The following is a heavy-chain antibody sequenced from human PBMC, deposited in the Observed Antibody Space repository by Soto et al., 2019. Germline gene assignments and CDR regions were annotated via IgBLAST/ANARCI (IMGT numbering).Heavy chain of an antibody. D-gene: IGHD6-13*01. CDR1: GGSISSSSYY. Sequence: PSETLSLTCTVSGGSISSSSYYWGWIRQPPGKGLEWIGSIYYSGSTYYNPSLKSRVTISVDTSKNQFSLKLSSVTAADTAVYYCARPFRYSSSWYDNWFDPWGQGTLVTVSS. CDR2: IYYSGST. J-gene: IGHJ5*02. V-gene: IGHV4-39*01. CDR3: ARPFRYSSSWYDNWFDP.